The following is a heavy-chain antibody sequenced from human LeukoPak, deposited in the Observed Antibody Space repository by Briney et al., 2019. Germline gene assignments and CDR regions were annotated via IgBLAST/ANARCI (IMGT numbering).Heavy chain of an antibody. D-gene: IGHD3-22*01. Sequence: PSQTLSLTCTVSGVSIRNYYYTWIRQSPGKGLEWIGYIYDSGDTNYDASLGTRVTISLDMSNNRLSLKVRSVTAADTAVYYCATGRSGVVVITTGFREYYGMDVWGQGTTVTVSS. CDR1: GVSIRNYY. J-gene: IGHJ6*02. V-gene: IGHV4-4*08. CDR3: ATGRSGVVVITTGFREYYGMDV. CDR2: IYDSGDT.